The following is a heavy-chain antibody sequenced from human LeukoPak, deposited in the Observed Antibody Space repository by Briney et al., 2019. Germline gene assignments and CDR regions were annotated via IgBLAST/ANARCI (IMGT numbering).Heavy chain of an antibody. J-gene: IGHJ6*02. V-gene: IGHV1-18*01. CDR1: GYTFTSYG. Sequence: ASVKVSCKASGYTFTSYGISWVRQAPGQGLEWMGWISAYNGNTNYAQKLQGRVTVTTDTSTSTAYMELRSLRSDDTAVYYCARDAGYSSSWYKAVYYYYGMDVWGQGTTVTVSS. CDR3: ARDAGYSSSWYKAVYYYYGMDV. CDR2: ISAYNGNT. D-gene: IGHD6-13*01.